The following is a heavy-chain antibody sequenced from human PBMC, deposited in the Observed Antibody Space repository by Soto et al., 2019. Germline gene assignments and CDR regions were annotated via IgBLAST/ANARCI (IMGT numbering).Heavy chain of an antibody. CDR2: ISSSSSYI. CDR1: GFTFSSYS. V-gene: IGHV3-21*01. Sequence: GGSLRLSCAASGFTFSSYSMNWVRQAPGKGLEWVSSISSSSSYIYYADSVKGRFTISRDNAKNSLYLQMNSLRAEDTAVYYCARDRTSAYYYYGMDVWGQGTTVTVSS. CDR3: ARDRTSAYYYYGMDV. J-gene: IGHJ6*02.